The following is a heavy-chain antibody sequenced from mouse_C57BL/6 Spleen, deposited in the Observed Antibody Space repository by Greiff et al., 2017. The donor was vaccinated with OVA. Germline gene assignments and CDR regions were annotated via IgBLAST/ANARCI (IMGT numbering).Heavy chain of an antibody. CDR1: GYTFTDYE. Sequence: QVQLQQSGAELVRPGASVTLSCKASGYTFTDYEMHWVKQTPVHGLEWIGAIDPETGGTAYNQKFKGKAILTADKSSSTAYMELRSLTSEDSAVYYCTRWYYGSSPHYAMDYWGQGTSVTVSS. CDR2: IDPETGGT. J-gene: IGHJ4*01. D-gene: IGHD1-1*01. V-gene: IGHV1-15*01. CDR3: TRWYYGSSPHYAMDY.